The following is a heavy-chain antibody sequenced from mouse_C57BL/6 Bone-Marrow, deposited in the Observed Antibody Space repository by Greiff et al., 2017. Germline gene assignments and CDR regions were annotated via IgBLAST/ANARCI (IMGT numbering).Heavy chain of an antibody. CDR2: IDPSDSYP. CDR3: ARGIYYDYDEDFDY. J-gene: IGHJ2*01. CDR1: GYTFTSYW. V-gene: IGHV1-59*01. D-gene: IGHD2-4*01. Sequence: QVQLQQPGAELVRPGTSVKLSCKASGYTFTSYWMHWVKQRPGQGLEWIGVIDPSDSYPNYNQKFKGKATLTVDTSSSAAYMQHSSLTSEDSAVYYCARGIYYDYDEDFDYWGQGTTLTVSS.